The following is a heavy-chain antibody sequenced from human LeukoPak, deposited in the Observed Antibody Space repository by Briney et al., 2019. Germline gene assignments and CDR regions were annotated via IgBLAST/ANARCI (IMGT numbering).Heavy chain of an antibody. Sequence: PGGSLRLSCAAPGFTLNGYWMHWVRQAPGKGLVWVSRINSDGSTTSYADSVKGRFTISRDNSKNTLYLQMNSLRAEDTAVDFCARVATGSYDWFDPWGQGTLVTVSS. CDR2: INSDGSTT. V-gene: IGHV3-74*01. J-gene: IGHJ5*02. CDR3: ARVATGSYDWFDP. D-gene: IGHD3-10*01. CDR1: GFTLNGYW.